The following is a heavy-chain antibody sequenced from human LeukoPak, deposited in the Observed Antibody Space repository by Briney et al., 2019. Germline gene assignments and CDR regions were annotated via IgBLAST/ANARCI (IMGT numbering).Heavy chain of an antibody. CDR3: AKGYCSSTSCYEFDY. D-gene: IGHD2-2*01. Sequence: GGSLRLSCAASGFTFSSYGMSWVRQAPGKGLEWVSAISGGGGSTCYADSVKGRFTISRDNSKNTLYLQMNSLRAEDTAVYYCAKGYCSSTSCYEFDYWGQGTLVTVSS. J-gene: IGHJ4*02. V-gene: IGHV3-23*01. CDR2: ISGGGGST. CDR1: GFTFSSYG.